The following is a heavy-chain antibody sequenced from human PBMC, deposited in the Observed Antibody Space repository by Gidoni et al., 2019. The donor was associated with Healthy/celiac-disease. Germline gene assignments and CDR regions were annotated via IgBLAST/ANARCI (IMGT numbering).Heavy chain of an antibody. D-gene: IGHD6-19*01. V-gene: IGHV3-48*01. CDR3: AREGIAVGRDGSFFDY. Sequence: EVQLVASGGGLVQPGGSLRLSCAASGFTFSSYSMNWVRQAPGKGLEWVSYISSSSSTIYYADAVKGRFTISRDNAKNSLYLQMNSLRAEDTAVYYCAREGIAVGRDGSFFDYWGQGTLVTVSS. CDR1: GFTFSSYS. CDR2: ISSSSSTI. J-gene: IGHJ4*02.